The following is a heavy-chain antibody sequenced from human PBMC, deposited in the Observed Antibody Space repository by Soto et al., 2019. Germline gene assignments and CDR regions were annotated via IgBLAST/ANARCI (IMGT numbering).Heavy chain of an antibody. V-gene: IGHV3-9*01. CDR3: AKEAIDYYYYGMDV. D-gene: IGHD2-21*01. CDR1: GFTFDYYA. CDR2: ISWNSGSI. Sequence: GGSLRLSCAASGFTFDYYAMHWVRQGPGKGLEWVSGISWNSGSIGYADSVKGRFTISRDNAKNSLYLQMNSLRAEDTALYYCAKEAIDYYYYGMDVWGQGTTVTVSS. J-gene: IGHJ6*02.